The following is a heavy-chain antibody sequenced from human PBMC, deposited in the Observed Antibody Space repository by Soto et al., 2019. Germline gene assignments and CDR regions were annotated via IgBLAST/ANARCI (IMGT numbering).Heavy chain of an antibody. J-gene: IGHJ4*02. V-gene: IGHV4-30-2*01. CDR2: IYHSGST. Sequence: SETLSLTCAVSGGSISSGGYSWSWIRQPPGKGLEWIGYIYHSGSTYYNPSLKSRVTISVDRSKNQFSLKLSSVTAADTAVYYCARVRSGKSPTVTFFGYWGQGTLVTVSS. D-gene: IGHD4-17*01. CDR3: ARVRSGKSPTVTFFGY. CDR1: GGSISSGGYS.